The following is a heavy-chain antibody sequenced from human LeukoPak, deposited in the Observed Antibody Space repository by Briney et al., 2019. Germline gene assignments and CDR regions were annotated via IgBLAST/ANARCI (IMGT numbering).Heavy chain of an antibody. CDR2: IYYSGST. J-gene: IGHJ4*02. CDR1: GGSISSYY. D-gene: IGHD1-26*01. Sequence: SETLSLTCTVSGGSISSYYWSWIRQPPGKGLEWIGYIYYSGSTNYNPSLKSRDTISVDTSKNQFSLKLSSVTAADTAVYYCARQGGQALDYWGQGTLVTVSS. CDR3: ARQGGQALDY. V-gene: IGHV4-59*08.